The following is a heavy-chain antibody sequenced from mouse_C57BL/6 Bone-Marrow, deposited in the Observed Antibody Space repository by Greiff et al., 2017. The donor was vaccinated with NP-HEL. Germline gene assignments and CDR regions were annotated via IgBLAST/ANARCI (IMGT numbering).Heavy chain of an antibody. D-gene: IGHD2-10*01. V-gene: IGHV14-4*01. J-gene: IGHJ4*01. CDR2: IGPESGGT. Sequence: VQLQQSGAELVRPGASVKLSCTASGFNIKDDYMHWVKQRPEQGLEWIGWIGPESGGTEYASKFQGRATITADTSSNTAYLQLSSLTSEDTAVYYCTAYYPPMDYWGQGTSVTVSS. CDR3: TAYYPPMDY. CDR1: GFNIKDDY.